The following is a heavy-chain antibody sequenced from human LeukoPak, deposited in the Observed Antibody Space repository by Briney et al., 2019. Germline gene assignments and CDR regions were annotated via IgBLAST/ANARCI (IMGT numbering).Heavy chain of an antibody. V-gene: IGHV3-53*01. CDR2: LYSDGNT. D-gene: IGHD1-14*01. Sequence: GGSLRLSCAASGFTVITNDMTWVRQAPGKGLEWVSVLYSDGNTKYADSVQGRFTIFRGNSKNTLYLEMNSLSPDDTAVYYCARGVEPLAANTLAYWGQGTLVTVSS. CDR3: ARGVEPLAANTLAY. J-gene: IGHJ4*02. CDR1: GFTVITND.